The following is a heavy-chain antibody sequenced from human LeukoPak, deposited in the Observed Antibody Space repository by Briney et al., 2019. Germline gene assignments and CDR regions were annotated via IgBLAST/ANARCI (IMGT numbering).Heavy chain of an antibody. D-gene: IGHD2-21*01. CDR2: IKQDGSEK. Sequence: GGPLRPSCAPSGFIFSSYWMSWVGQAQGKGLEWVANIKQDGSEKYYVDSVKGRFTISRDNAKNSLYLQMNSLRAEDTAVYYCAREVWGMDVWGQGTTVTVSS. CDR3: AREVWGMDV. J-gene: IGHJ6*02. CDR1: GFIFSSYW. V-gene: IGHV3-7*01.